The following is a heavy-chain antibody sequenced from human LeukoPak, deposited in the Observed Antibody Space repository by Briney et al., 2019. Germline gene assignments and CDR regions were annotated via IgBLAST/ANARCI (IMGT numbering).Heavy chain of an antibody. J-gene: IGHJ4*02. D-gene: IGHD4-11*01. CDR1: EFTFSNYA. CDR2: ISYDGNTI. V-gene: IGHV3-30-3*01. CDR3: ARSGGLQKFDY. Sequence: SGGSLRLSCAASEFTFSNYAVHWVRQAPGKGLQWVAVISYDGNTIHYADSVKGRFTISRDTSKNTLYLQMNGLRTEDTAVYYCARSGGLQKFDYWGQGTLVTVSS.